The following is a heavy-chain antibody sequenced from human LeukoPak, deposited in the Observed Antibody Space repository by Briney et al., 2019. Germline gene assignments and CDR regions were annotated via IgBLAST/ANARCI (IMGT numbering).Heavy chain of an antibody. Sequence: GGPLRLSCEASGFTFRDYLMTWLRQAPGKGLEWVANVKQDGTEKFYVDSVKGRCTISRENGNNSLYLQMNSLRVEDTAIYYCARGGGTSWADYWGQGTLVTVSS. CDR2: VKQDGTEK. CDR3: ARGGGTSWADY. CDR1: GFTFRDYL. J-gene: IGHJ4*02. D-gene: IGHD6-13*01. V-gene: IGHV3-7*01.